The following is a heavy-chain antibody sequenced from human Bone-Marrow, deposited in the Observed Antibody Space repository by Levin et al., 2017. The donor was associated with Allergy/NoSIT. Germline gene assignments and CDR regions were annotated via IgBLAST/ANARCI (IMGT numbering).Heavy chain of an antibody. V-gene: IGHV4-38-2*02. D-gene: IGHD6-13*01. CDR2: IYHSGST. J-gene: IGHJ6*02. CDR3: AREAGIAAAGTSYGMDV. Sequence: PSQTLSLTCAVSGYSISSGYYWGWIRQPPGKGLEWIGSIYHSGSTYYNPSLKSRVTISVDTSKNQFSLKLSSVTAADTAVYYCAREAGIAAAGTSYGMDVWGQGTTVTVSS. CDR1: GYSISSGYY.